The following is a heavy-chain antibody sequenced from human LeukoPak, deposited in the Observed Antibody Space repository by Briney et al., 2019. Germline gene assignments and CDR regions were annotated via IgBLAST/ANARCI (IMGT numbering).Heavy chain of an antibody. CDR2: IYYSGST. CDR1: GGSISSYY. D-gene: IGHD4-11*01. V-gene: IGHV4-59*01. Sequence: SETLSLTCTVSGGSISSYYWSWIRQPPGRGLEWIGYIYYSGSTNYNPSLKSRVTISVDTSKNQFSLKLSSVTAADTAVYYCATDYSNYAYWYFDLWGRGTLVTVSS. CDR3: ATDYSNYAYWYFDL. J-gene: IGHJ2*01.